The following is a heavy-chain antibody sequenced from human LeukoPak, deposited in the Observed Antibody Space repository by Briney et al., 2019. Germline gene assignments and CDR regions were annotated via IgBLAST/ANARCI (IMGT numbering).Heavy chain of an antibody. CDR3: ARAPGIAVAGTKPRFHWFDP. Sequence: SVKVSCKASGGTFSSYAISWVRQAPGQGREWMGGIFPIFGTANYAQKFQGRVTITTDESTSTAYMELSSLRSEDTAVYYCARAPGIAVAGTKPRFHWFDPWGQGTLVTVSS. V-gene: IGHV1-69*05. CDR1: GGTFSSYA. D-gene: IGHD6-19*01. J-gene: IGHJ5*02. CDR2: IFPIFGTA.